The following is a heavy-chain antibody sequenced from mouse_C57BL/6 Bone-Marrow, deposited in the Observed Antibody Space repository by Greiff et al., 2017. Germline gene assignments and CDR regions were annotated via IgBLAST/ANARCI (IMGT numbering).Heavy chain of an antibody. CDR3: ARTTTRKAMDD. CDR1: GYAFSSSW. D-gene: IGHD2-1*01. Sequence: VQLKESGPELVKPGASVKISCKASGYAFSSSWMNWVKQRPGKGLEWIGRIYPGDGDTNYNGKFKGEATLTADKSSSTAYMQLSSLTSEDSAVYFCARTTTRKAMDDWGQGASVTVSS. J-gene: IGHJ4*01. CDR2: IYPGDGDT. V-gene: IGHV1-82*01.